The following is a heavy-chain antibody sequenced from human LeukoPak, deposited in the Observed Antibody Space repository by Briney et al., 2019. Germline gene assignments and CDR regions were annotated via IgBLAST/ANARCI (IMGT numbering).Heavy chain of an antibody. J-gene: IGHJ4*01. CDR2: ISSSSSCK. CDR3: ARINDIDNSYHLDF. CDR1: GFTFSDYS. Sequence: GGSLRLSCAASGFTFSDYSFNWVRQAPGKGLEWVSPISSSSSCKYYADSLKGRFTISRDNAKNSLYLQVNSLRAEDTAVYYCARINDIDNSYHLDFWGHGTLVTVSS. D-gene: IGHD2-15*01. V-gene: IGHV3-21*01.